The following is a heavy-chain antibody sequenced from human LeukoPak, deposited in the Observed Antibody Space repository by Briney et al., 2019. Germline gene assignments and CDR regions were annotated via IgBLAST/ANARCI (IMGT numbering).Heavy chain of an antibody. Sequence: SETLSLTCTVSGGSISSYYWSWIRQPPGKGLEWIGYIYYSGSTNYNPSLKSRVTISVDTSKNQFSLKLSSVTAADTAVYYCARDADCSSTSCSTVGYYFDYWGQGTLVTVSS. D-gene: IGHD2-2*01. V-gene: IGHV4-59*12. CDR1: GGSISSYY. CDR3: ARDADCSSTSCSTVGYYFDY. J-gene: IGHJ4*02. CDR2: IYYSGST.